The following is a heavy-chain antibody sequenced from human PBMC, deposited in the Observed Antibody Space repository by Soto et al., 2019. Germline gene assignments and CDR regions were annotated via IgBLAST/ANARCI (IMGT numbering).Heavy chain of an antibody. CDR1: GGTFSSYF. CDR2: IIPVFGTA. D-gene: IGHD6-13*01. V-gene: IGHV1-69*01. J-gene: IGHJ6*02. Sequence: QVQLVQSGAEVKKAGSSVKVSCKASGGTFSSYFINWVRQAPGQGLEWVGGIIPVFGTATYAEKFQGRVTITADESMSTAYMELSSLGSDDTAVYYCARETPSAAAAYYYYGLDVWGQGTTVTGPS. CDR3: ARETPSAAAAYYYYGLDV.